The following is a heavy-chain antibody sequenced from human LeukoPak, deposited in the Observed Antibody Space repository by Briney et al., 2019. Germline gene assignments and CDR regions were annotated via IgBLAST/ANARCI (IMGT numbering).Heavy chain of an antibody. D-gene: IGHD3-22*01. CDR1: GFTFSSYG. V-gene: IGHV3-30*02. CDR3: ARIYDSSGYYYPPDY. J-gene: IGHJ4*02. Sequence: PGGSLRLSCAASGFTFSSYGIHWVRQAPGKGLEWVAFVRYDGNDKYYADSVKGRFTISRDNSKNTLYLGMNSLRAEDTAVYYCARIYDSSGYYYPPDYWGQGTLVTVSS. CDR2: VRYDGNDK.